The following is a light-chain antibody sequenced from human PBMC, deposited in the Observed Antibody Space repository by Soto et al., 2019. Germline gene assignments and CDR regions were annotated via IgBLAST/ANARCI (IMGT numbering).Light chain of an antibody. V-gene: IGKV1-5*01. J-gene: IGKJ5*01. CDR1: QSISSW. Sequence: DIQMTQSPSTLSASVGDRVTITCRASQSISSWLAWYQQEPGKAPKLLIYDASSLESGVPSRFSGSGSGTEFTLTISSLQPDDFATYYCQQLNTYPITFGQGTRLEIK. CDR2: DAS. CDR3: QQLNTYPIT.